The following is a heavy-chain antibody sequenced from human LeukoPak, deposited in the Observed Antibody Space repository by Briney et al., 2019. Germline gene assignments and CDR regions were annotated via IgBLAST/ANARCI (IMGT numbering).Heavy chain of an antibody. CDR3: ARHPYDSSGYYLPD. V-gene: IGHV4-39*01. D-gene: IGHD3-22*01. J-gene: IGHJ4*02. CDR2: IYYSGST. CDR1: GGSISSSSYY. Sequence: SETLSLTCTVSGGSISSSSYYWGWIRQPPGKGLEWIGSIYYSGSTYYNPSLKSRVTISVDTSKNQFSLKLSSVTAADTAVYYRARHPYDSSGYYLPDWGQGTLVTVSS.